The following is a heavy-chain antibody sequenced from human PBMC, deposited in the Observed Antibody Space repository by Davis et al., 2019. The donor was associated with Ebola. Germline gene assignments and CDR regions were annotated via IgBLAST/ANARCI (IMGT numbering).Heavy chain of an antibody. V-gene: IGHV1-18*04. D-gene: IGHD6-19*01. CDR2: ISAYNGNT. CDR1: GYTFTSYG. Sequence: ASVKVSCKASGYTFTSYGISWVRQAPGQGLEWMGWISAYNGNTNYAQKLQGRVTMTTDTSTSTVYMELSSLRSEDTAVYYCARGKTPRGWWGGFDPWGQGTLVTVSS. CDR3: ARGKTPRGWWGGFDP. J-gene: IGHJ5*02.